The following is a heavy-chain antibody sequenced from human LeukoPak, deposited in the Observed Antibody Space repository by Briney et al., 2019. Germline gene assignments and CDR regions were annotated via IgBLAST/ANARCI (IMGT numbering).Heavy chain of an antibody. Sequence: GESLKISCKGSGYSFTNYWIGWVRQMPGKGLEWMGIIYPGDSDTRYSPSFQGQVTISADKSISTAYLQWSSLKASDTAMYYCARDSLYSSGWRDAFDIWGQGTMVTVSS. D-gene: IGHD6-19*01. V-gene: IGHV5-51*01. J-gene: IGHJ3*02. CDR1: GYSFTNYW. CDR3: ARDSLYSSGWRDAFDI. CDR2: IYPGDSDT.